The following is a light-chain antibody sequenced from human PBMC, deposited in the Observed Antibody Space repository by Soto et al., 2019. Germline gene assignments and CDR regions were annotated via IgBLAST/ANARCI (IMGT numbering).Light chain of an antibody. V-gene: IGKV1-16*02. CDR2: DAY. CDR1: QDIGNN. J-gene: IGKJ4*01. Sequence: DIQMTQSPSPLSASVGDRVTITCRASQDIGNNLAWFQQIPGKAPRSLIYDAYTLQSGVPSKFSGTGSGTEFSLTISSLQPEDLASYYCQQYKTFPFTVGGGTKVEIK. CDR3: QQYKTFPFT.